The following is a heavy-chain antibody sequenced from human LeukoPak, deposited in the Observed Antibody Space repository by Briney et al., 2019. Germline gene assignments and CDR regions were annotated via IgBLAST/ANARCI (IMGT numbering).Heavy chain of an antibody. D-gene: IGHD6-25*01. Sequence: GGSLRLSCAASGFTFSSYEMNWVRQAPGKGLEWVSYISSSGSTIYYADSVKGRFTISRDNAKNSLYLQMNSLRAEDTAVYYCAIAAGWELGYWGQGTLVTVSS. CDR2: ISSSGSTI. V-gene: IGHV3-48*03. CDR3: AIAAGWELGY. J-gene: IGHJ4*02. CDR1: GFTFSSYE.